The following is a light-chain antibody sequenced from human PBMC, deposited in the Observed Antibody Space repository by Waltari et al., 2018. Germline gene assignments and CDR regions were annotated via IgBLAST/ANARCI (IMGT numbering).Light chain of an antibody. J-gene: IGKJ3*01. CDR2: VAS. Sequence: EIVLTQSPGTLSLSQGERATLSCRASQSVSSNYLAWYQQKPGKAPRLLINVASSRATGIPNRFSGSGSGTDFTLTISRLEPEYFAVYYCQHYGRSPLFTFGPGTKVDIK. CDR1: QSVSSNY. CDR3: QHYGRSPLFT. V-gene: IGKV3-20*01.